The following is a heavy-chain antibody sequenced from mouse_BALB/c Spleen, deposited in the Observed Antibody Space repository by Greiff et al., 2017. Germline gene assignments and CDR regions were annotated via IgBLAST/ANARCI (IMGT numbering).Heavy chain of an antibody. CDR1: GFSLTGYG. D-gene: IGHD1-1*01. J-gene: IGHJ4*01. CDR2: IWGDGST. V-gene: IGHV2-6-7*01. CDR3: AIDGTYYYGSSSYYYAMDY. Sequence: QVQLQQSGPGLVAPSQSLSITCTVSGFSLTGYGVNWVRQPPGKGLEWLGMIWGDGSTDYNSALKSRLSISKDNSKSQVFLKMNSLQTDDTARYYCAIDGTYYYGSSSYYYAMDYWGQGTSVTVSS.